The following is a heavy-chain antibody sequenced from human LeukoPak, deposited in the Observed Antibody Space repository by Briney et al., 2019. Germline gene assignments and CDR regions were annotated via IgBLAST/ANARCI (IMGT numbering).Heavy chain of an antibody. CDR3: ARADILTGYSIFDY. Sequence: ASVKVSCKASGGTFSSNAISWVRQAPGQGHEWMGGIIPIFGTANYAQKFQGRVTITADKSTSTAYMELSSLRSEDTAVYYCARADILTGYSIFDYWGQGTLVTVSS. J-gene: IGHJ4*02. D-gene: IGHD3-9*01. V-gene: IGHV1-69*06. CDR2: IIPIFGTA. CDR1: GGTFSSNA.